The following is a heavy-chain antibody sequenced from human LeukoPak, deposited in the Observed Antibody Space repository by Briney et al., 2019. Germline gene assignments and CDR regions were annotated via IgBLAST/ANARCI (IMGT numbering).Heavy chain of an antibody. J-gene: IGHJ4*02. V-gene: IGHV4-59*12. CDR3: ARVAGQLVSG. D-gene: IGHD6-6*01. CDR1: GGSISSYY. CDR2: INHSGST. Sequence: SETLSLTCTVSGGSISSYYWSWIRQPPGKGLEWIGEINHSGSTNYNPSLKSRVTISVDTSKNQFSLKLSSVTAADTAVYYCARVAGQLVSGWGQGTLVTVSS.